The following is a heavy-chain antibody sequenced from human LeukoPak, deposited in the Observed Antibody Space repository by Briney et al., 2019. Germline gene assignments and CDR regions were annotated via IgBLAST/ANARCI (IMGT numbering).Heavy chain of an antibody. CDR3: ARDQVFDAFDI. CDR2: IYYSGST. Sequence: SQTLSLTCTVSGGSTSSGDYYWSWIRQPPGKGLEWIGYIYYSGSTYYNPSLKSRVTISVDTSKNQFSLKLSSVTAADTAVYYCARDQVFDAFDIWGQGTMVTVSS. J-gene: IGHJ3*02. V-gene: IGHV4-30-4*01. D-gene: IGHD3-10*01. CDR1: GGSTSSGDYY.